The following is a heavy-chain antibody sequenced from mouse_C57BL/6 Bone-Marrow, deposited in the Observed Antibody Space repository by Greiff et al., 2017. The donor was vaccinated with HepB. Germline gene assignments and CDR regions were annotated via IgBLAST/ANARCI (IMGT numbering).Heavy chain of an antibody. Sequence: EVQLQESGPGLVKPSQSLSLTCSVTGYSITSGYYWNWIRQFPGNKLEWMGYISYDGSNNYNPSLKNRISITRDTSKNQFFLKLNSVTTEDTATYYCAREGSLRYFDVWGTGTTVTVSS. CDR2: ISYDGSN. J-gene: IGHJ1*03. V-gene: IGHV3-6*01. CDR3: AREGSLRYFDV. CDR1: GYSITSGYY. D-gene: IGHD6-1*01.